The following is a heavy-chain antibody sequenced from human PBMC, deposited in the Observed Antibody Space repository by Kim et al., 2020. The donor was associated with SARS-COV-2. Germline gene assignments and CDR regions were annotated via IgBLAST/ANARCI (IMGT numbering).Heavy chain of an antibody. CDR1: GGSISSGDYY. CDR2: IYYSGST. D-gene: IGHD6-13*01. Sequence: SETLSLTCTVSGGSISSGDYYWSWIRQPPGKGLEWIGYIYYSGSTYYNPSLKSRVTISVDTSKNQFSLKLSSVTAADTAVYYCARGYSSSWYVPYYYYGMDVWGQGTTVTVSS. J-gene: IGHJ6*02. V-gene: IGHV4-30-4*01. CDR3: ARGYSSSWYVPYYYYGMDV.